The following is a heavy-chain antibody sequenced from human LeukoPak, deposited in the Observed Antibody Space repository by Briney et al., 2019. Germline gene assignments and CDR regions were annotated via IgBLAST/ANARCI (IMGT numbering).Heavy chain of an antibody. CDR3: AKAYSSSWYVRLFDY. CDR1: GFTFSSYA. CDR2: ISGSGGST. J-gene: IGHJ4*02. D-gene: IGHD6-13*01. Sequence: GGSLRLSCAASGFTFSSYAMSWVRQAPGKGLEWVSAISGSGGSTYYADSAKGRFTISRDNSKNTLYLQMNSLRAEDTAVYYCAKAYSSSWYVRLFDYWGQGTLVTVSS. V-gene: IGHV3-23*01.